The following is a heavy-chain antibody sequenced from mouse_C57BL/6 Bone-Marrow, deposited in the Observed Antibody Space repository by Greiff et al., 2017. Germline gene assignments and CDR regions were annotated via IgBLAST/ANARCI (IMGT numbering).Heavy chain of an antibody. D-gene: IGHD2-4*01. CDR1: GYSFTSYY. J-gene: IGHJ3*01. CDR2: IYPGSGNT. Sequence: VQLQQSGPELVKPGASVKISCKASGYSFTSYYIHWVKQRPGQGLEWIGWIYPGSGNTKYNAKFKGKATLTADPSSSTAYMQLSSLTSEDSAVYYCASYDYEAWFAYWGQGTLVTVSA. V-gene: IGHV1-66*01. CDR3: ASYDYEAWFAY.